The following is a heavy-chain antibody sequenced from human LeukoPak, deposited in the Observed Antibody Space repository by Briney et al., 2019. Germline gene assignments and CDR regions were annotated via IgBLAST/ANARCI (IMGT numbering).Heavy chain of an antibody. D-gene: IGHD3-22*01. CDR1: GGSISSYY. CDR2: IYYSGST. J-gene: IGHJ3*02. V-gene: IGHV4-59*01. CDR3: ARGYYDSSGYYYPDAFDI. Sequence: PSETLSLTCTVSGGSISSYYWSWIRQPPGKGLEWIGYIYYSGSTNYNPSLKSRVTISVDTSKNQFSLKLSSVTAADTAVYYCARGYYDSSGYYYPDAFDIWGQGTMVTVSS.